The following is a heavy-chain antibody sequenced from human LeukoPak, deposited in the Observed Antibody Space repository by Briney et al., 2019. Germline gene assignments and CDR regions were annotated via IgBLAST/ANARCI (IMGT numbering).Heavy chain of an antibody. D-gene: IGHD6-19*01. Sequence: SETLSLTCDVSGYSISGGYFWGWIRQPPGMGLEWIGSTAHRGNTYYNPSLKGRVSISTDGSENQFSLSLTSVTAADTATYYCTRVTRNSGWFFDYWGPGTLATVHS. CDR3: TRVTRNSGWFFDY. CDR1: GYSISGGYF. J-gene: IGHJ4*02. CDR2: TAHRGNT. V-gene: IGHV4-38-2*01.